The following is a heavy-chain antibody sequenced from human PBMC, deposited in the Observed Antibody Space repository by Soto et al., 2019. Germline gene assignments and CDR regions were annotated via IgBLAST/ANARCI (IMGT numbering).Heavy chain of an antibody. Sequence: PSETLSLTCAVYGGSFSGYYWSWIRQPPGKGLEWIGEINHSGGTNYNPSLKSRVTISVDTSKNQFSLKLSSVTAADTAVYYCARLKVAARRLFDYWGQGTLVTVSS. J-gene: IGHJ4*02. V-gene: IGHV4-34*01. CDR1: GGSFSGYY. CDR2: INHSGGT. CDR3: ARLKVAARRLFDY. D-gene: IGHD2-15*01.